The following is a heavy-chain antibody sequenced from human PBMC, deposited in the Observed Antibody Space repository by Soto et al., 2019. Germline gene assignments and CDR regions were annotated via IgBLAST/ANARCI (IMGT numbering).Heavy chain of an antibody. Sequence: SETLSLTCTVSGGSISSGGYYWSWIRQHPGKGLEWIGYIYYSGSTYYNPSLKSRVTISVDTSKNQFSLKLSSVTAADTAVYYCARDHPSSGWSLDYWGQGTLVTVSS. CDR1: GGSISSGGYY. CDR2: IYYSGST. V-gene: IGHV4-31*03. J-gene: IGHJ4*02. D-gene: IGHD6-19*01. CDR3: ARDHPSSGWSLDY.